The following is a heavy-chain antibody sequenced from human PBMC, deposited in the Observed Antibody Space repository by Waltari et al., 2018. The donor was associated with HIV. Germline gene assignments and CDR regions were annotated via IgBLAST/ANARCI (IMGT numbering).Heavy chain of an antibody. CDR1: GYSFTSYW. CDR3: ARQGYSSSRVHEWSFDP. CDR2: IYPGDSDT. Sequence: EVQLVQSGAEVKKPGESLKISCKGSGYSFTSYWIGWVRQMPGKGLEWMGIIYPGDSDTRYRPALQGRVTISADKSISTAYLQWSSLKASDTAMYYWARQGYSSSRVHEWSFDPWGQGTLVTVSS. J-gene: IGHJ5*02. D-gene: IGHD6-13*01. V-gene: IGHV5-51*01.